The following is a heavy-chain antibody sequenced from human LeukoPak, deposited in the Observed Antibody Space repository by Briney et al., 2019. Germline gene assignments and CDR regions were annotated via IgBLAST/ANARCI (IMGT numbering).Heavy chain of an antibody. V-gene: IGHV1-18*01. D-gene: IGHD2-2*01. CDR3: ARDPGTRVVDP. Sequence: ASVKVSCKASGYTFTTYGISWVRQAPGQGLEWMGWINTYNGNTNYAQKVQGRVTMTTDTPTSTAYMELRSLRSGDTALYYCARDPGTRVVDPWSQGTLVTVSS. CDR2: INTYNGNT. CDR1: GYTFTTYG. J-gene: IGHJ5*02.